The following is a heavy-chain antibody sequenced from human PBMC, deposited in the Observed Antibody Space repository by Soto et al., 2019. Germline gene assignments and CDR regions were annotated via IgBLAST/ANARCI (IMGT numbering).Heavy chain of an antibody. Sequence: SETLSLTCTVSGGSISSYYWSWIRQPPGKGLEWIGYIYYSGSTNYNPPLKSRVTISVDTSKNQFSLKLSSVTAADTAVYYCARDRAGTPGYFDYWGQGTLVTVSS. CDR2: IYYSGST. J-gene: IGHJ4*02. CDR3: ARDRAGTPGYFDY. D-gene: IGHD3-10*01. CDR1: GGSISSYY. V-gene: IGHV4-59*01.